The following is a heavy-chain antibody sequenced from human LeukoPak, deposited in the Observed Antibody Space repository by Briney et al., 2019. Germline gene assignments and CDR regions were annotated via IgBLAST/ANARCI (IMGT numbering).Heavy chain of an antibody. CDR1: GYSISSGYY. D-gene: IGHD3-10*01. J-gene: IGHJ4*02. Sequence: PSETLSLTCAVSGYSISSGYYWGWIRQPPGKGLEWIGSIYHSGSTYYNPSLKSRVTISVDTSKNQFSLKLSSVTAADTAVYYCARSDPDYYGSGSFFDYWGQGTLVTVSS. V-gene: IGHV4-38-2*01. CDR2: IYHSGST. CDR3: ARSDPDYYGSGSFFDY.